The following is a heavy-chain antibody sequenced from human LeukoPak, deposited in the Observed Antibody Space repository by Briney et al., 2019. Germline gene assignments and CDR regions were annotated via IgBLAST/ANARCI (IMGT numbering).Heavy chain of an antibody. J-gene: IGHJ4*02. V-gene: IGHV1-69*13. CDR2: IIPIFGTA. Sequence: ASVKVSCKASGGTFSSYAISWVRQAPGQGLEWTGGIIPIFGTANYAQKFQGRVTITADESSSTAYMELSSLRSEDTAVYYCARGSHYDSSGYTYDYWGQGTLVTVSS. D-gene: IGHD3-22*01. CDR3: ARGSHYDSSGYTYDY. CDR1: GGTFSSYA.